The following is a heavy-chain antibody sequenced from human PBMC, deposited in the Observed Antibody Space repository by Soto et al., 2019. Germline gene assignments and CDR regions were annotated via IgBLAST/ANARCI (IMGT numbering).Heavy chain of an antibody. Sequence: EMQLLESGGGLVQPRGSLRLSCAASGFTMSTYSVTWVRQAPGKGLEWVSGISVTPGITFYADSVKGRFTISRDSSKNAVYLQMNSLRAEDTAMYFCSKWSGYGDLWGQGTLVTVSS. J-gene: IGHJ4*02. CDR3: SKWSGYGDL. V-gene: IGHV3-23*01. CDR2: ISVTPGIT. CDR1: GFTMSTYS. D-gene: IGHD5-12*01.